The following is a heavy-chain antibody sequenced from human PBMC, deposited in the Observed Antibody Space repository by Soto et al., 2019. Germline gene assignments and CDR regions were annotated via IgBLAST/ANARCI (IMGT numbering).Heavy chain of an antibody. V-gene: IGHV3-30*18. Sequence: GGSLRLSCAASGFTFRGYGMHWVRQAPGGGLEWVALISYDGSIKYYADSVRGRFTISRDNSKNTLYLQMNSLRAEDTAVYYCANSEYSRYKNIDVWGQGTTVTVSS. D-gene: IGHD5-18*01. CDR3: ANSEYSRYKNIDV. CDR2: ISYDGSIK. CDR1: GFTFRGYG. J-gene: IGHJ6*02.